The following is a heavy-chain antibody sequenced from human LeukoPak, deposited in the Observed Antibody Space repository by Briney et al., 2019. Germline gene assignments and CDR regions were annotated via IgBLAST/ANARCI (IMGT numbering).Heavy chain of an antibody. V-gene: IGHV3-30*02. CDR2: IRYDGSNK. D-gene: IGHD2-15*01. CDR1: GFTFSSYG. CDR3: AKTGPSYCSGGSCYPYYFDY. Sequence: GGSLRLSCAASGFTFSSYGMHWVRQAPGKGLEWVAFIRYDGSNKYYADSVKGRFNISRDNSKNTLYLQMNSLRAEDTAVYYCAKTGPSYCSGGSCYPYYFDYWGQGTLVTVSS. J-gene: IGHJ4*02.